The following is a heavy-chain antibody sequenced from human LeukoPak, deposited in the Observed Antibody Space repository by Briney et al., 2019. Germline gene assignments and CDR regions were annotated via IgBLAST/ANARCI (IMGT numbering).Heavy chain of an antibody. D-gene: IGHD2-15*01. CDR3: ARKVVVAAMGIDY. CDR2: INHSGST. Sequence: SETPSLTCAVYGGSFSGYYWSWIRQPPGKGLEWIGEINHSGSTNYNPSLKSRVTISVDTSKNQFSLKLSSVTAADTAVYYCARKVVVAAMGIDYWGQGTLVTVSS. V-gene: IGHV4-34*01. CDR1: GGSFSGYY. J-gene: IGHJ4*02.